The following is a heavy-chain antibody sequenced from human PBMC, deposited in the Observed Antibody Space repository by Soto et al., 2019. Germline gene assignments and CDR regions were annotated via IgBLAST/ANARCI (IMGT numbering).Heavy chain of an antibody. D-gene: IGHD6-19*01. J-gene: IGHJ4*02. CDR2: INPSGGNT. CDR1: GYTFTSYY. CDR3: ARDHGGWLDY. V-gene: IGHV1-46*01. Sequence: ASVKVSCKASGYTFTSYYMHWVRQAPGQGLEWMGIINPSGGNTSYAQKFQGWVTMTRDTSISTAYMELSRLRSDDTAVYYCARDHGGWLDYWGQGTLVTVSS.